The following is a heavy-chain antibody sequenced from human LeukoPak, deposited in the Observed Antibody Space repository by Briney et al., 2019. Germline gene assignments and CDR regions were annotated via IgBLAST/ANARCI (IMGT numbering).Heavy chain of an antibody. Sequence: SETLSLTCTVSGGSISSYYWSWIRQPPGKGLEWIGYIYYSGSTNYNPSLKSRVTISVDTSKNQFSLKLSSVTAADTAVYYCARFGGLLNNWFDPWGQGTLVTVSS. CDR3: ARFGGLLNNWFDP. CDR1: GGSISSYY. V-gene: IGHV4-59*01. CDR2: IYYSGST. J-gene: IGHJ5*02. D-gene: IGHD3-10*01.